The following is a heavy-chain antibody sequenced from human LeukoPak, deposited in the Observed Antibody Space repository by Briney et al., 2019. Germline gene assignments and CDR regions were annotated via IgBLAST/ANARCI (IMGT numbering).Heavy chain of an antibody. CDR2: IYYSGST. CDR1: GGSVSTSTYY. CDR3: ARGEWDLLFDY. J-gene: IGHJ4*02. D-gene: IGHD1-26*01. V-gene: IGHV4-61*01. Sequence: SETLSLTCTVSGGSVSTSTYYWSWIRQPPGKGLEWIGYIYYSGSTNYNPSLKSRVTISVDTSKNQFSLKLISVTAADTAVYYCARGEWDLLFDYWGQGTLVTVSS.